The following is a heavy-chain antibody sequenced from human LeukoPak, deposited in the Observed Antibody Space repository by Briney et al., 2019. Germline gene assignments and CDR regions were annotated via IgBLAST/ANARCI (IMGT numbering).Heavy chain of an antibody. J-gene: IGHJ4*02. CDR1: GFTFSSYE. CDR3: ARVVITNFDY. V-gene: IGHV3-48*03. Sequence: GGSLRLSCAASGFTFSSYEMNWVRQAPGKGLEWVSYISSSDSTIYYADSVKGRFTISRDNAKNSLYLQMNSLRAEDTAVYYCARVVITNFDYWGQGTLVTVSS. D-gene: IGHD3-16*01. CDR2: ISSSDSTI.